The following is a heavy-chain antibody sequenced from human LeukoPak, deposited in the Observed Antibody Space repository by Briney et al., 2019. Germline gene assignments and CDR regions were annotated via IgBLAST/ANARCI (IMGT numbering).Heavy chain of an antibody. D-gene: IGHD4-23*01. CDR2: IYHSGST. Sequence: SETLSLTCAVSGGSISSSNWWSWVRQPPGKGLEWIGEIYHSGSTNYNPSLKSRVIISVDKSKNQFSLKLSSVTAADTAVYYCAIELGRAVVTPYFDYWGQGTLVTVSS. V-gene: IGHV4-4*02. CDR3: AIELGRAVVTPYFDY. CDR1: GGSISSSNW. J-gene: IGHJ4*02.